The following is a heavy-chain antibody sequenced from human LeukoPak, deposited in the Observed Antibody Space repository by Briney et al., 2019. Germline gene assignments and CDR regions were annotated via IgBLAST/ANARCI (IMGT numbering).Heavy chain of an antibody. J-gene: IGHJ4*02. D-gene: IGHD3-10*01. CDR3: AKDGVWFGELPYFDY. CDR1: GFMFSDYW. CDR2: IKEDGTEK. Sequence: GGSLRLSCAASGFMFSDYWMTWVRQAPGKGLERVANIKEDGTEKYYAESVRGRFTISRDNSKNTLYLQMNSLRAEDTAVYYCAKDGVWFGELPYFDYWGQGTLVTVSS. V-gene: IGHV3-7*01.